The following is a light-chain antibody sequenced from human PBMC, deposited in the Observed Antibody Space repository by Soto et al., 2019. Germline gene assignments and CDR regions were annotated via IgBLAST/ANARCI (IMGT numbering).Light chain of an antibody. Sequence: EIVLTQSPGTLSLSPGERATLSCKASQSVSSNFLAWYQRKPGQAPRLLIYGASYRATDIPYRFSGSGSGTDFTLTITSLEPEDFEVYYCQQYGTSPPTFGQGTKVDI. V-gene: IGKV3-20*01. J-gene: IGKJ1*01. CDR3: QQYGTSPPT. CDR2: GAS. CDR1: QSVSSNF.